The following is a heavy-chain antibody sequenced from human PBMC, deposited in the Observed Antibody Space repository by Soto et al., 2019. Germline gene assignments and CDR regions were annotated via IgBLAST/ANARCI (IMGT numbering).Heavy chain of an antibody. D-gene: IGHD2-2*01. CDR1: GGTFSSYA. V-gene: IGHV1-69*01. J-gene: IGHJ6*02. Sequence: QVQLVQSGAEVKKPGSSVKVSCKASGGTFSSYAISWVRQAPGQGLEWMGGIIPIPGTANYAQKFQGRVTITADESTSTAYMELSSLRSEDTAAYYCARSQGSSTSLELYYYYYYGMDVWGQGTKVTVSS. CDR2: IIPIPGTA. CDR3: ARSQGSSTSLELYYYYYYGMDV.